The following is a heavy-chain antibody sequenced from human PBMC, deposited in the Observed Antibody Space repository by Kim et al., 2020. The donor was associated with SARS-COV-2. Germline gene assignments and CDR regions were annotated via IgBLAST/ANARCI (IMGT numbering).Heavy chain of an antibody. CDR2: K. Sequence: KKYVDSVKGRFSISKDNAKRAVYLHMSSLRVEDTAVYYCARGGYSTVDFWGQGTLVTVSS. V-gene: IGHV3-7*04. J-gene: IGHJ4*02. CDR3: ARGGYSTVDF. D-gene: IGHD6-13*01.